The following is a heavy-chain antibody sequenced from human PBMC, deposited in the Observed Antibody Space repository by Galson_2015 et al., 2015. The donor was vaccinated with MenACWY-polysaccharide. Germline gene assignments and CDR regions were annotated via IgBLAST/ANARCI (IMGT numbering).Heavy chain of an antibody. V-gene: IGHV1-46*01. CDR3: AREVDTAMATGISYYYGMDV. J-gene: IGHJ6*02. CDR1: GYTFTSYY. D-gene: IGHD5-18*01. CDR2: INPSGAGT. Sequence: SVKVSCKASGYTFTSYYMHWVRQAPGQGLEWMGIINPSGAGTSYAQKFQGRVTMTRGTSTDTVYMELSSLRSEDTAVYYCAREVDTAMATGISYYYGMDVWGQGTTVTVSS.